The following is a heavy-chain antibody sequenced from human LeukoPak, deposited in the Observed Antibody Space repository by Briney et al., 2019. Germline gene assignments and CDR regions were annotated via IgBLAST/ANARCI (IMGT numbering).Heavy chain of an antibody. CDR3: ALMAGYSGGWYPYF. J-gene: IGHJ4*02. Sequence: GGSLRLSRAASGFTFSSYAMSWVRQAPGKGLEWVSAISGSGGSTYYADSVKGRFTISRDNSKNTLYLQMNSLRAEDTAVYYCALMAGYSGGWYPYFWGQGNLVTVSS. V-gene: IGHV3-23*01. CDR1: GFTFSSYA. D-gene: IGHD6-19*01. CDR2: ISGSGGST.